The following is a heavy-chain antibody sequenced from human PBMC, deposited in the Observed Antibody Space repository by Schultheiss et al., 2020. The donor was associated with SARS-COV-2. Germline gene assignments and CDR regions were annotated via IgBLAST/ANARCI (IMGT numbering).Heavy chain of an antibody. D-gene: IGHD6-19*01. CDR3: ARDRQWLAPNDY. CDR1: GYTFTSYA. Sequence: ASVKVSCKASGYTFTSYAMHWVRQAPGQRLEWMGWINAGNGNTKYSQKFQGRVTITRDTSASTAYMELRSLRSDDTAVYYCARDRQWLAPNDYWGQGTLVTVSS. CDR2: INAGNGNT. J-gene: IGHJ4*02. V-gene: IGHV1-3*01.